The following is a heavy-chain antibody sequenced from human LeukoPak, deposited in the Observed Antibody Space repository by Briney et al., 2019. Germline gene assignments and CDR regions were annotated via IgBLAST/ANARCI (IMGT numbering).Heavy chain of an antibody. J-gene: IGHJ3*02. Sequence: PGGSLRLSCSASGFTFSDHWMSWVRQAPGKELEWVASIKNDETEKRYVDSTQGRFTISRDNAKNPMYLQMNSLRAEDTATYYCTRQSSSNAFEIWGQGTMVTVSS. CDR2: IKNDETEK. V-gene: IGHV3-7*05. D-gene: IGHD2-2*01. CDR3: TRQSSSNAFEI. CDR1: GFTFSDHW.